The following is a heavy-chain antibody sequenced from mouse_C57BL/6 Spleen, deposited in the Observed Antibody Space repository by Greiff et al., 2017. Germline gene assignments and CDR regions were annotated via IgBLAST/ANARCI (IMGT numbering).Heavy chain of an antibody. CDR1: GFTFSSYT. CDR3: ARQAYYRNDY. V-gene: IGHV5-9*01. D-gene: IGHD2-14*01. Sequence: EVMLVESGGGLVKPGGSLKLSCAASGFTFSSYTMSWVRQTPEKRLEWVATISGGGGNTYYPDSVKGRFTISSDNAKNTLYLQMSSLRSEDTAVYYCARQAYYRNDYWGQGTTLTVSS. J-gene: IGHJ2*01. CDR2: ISGGGGNT.